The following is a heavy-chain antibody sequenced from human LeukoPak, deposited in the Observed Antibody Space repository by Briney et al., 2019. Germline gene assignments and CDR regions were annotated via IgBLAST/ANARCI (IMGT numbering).Heavy chain of an antibody. CDR1: GFTFSGYG. V-gene: IGHV4-31*02. CDR2: IYYSGST. Sequence: LRLSCAASGFTFSGYGMIWVRQAPGKGLEWMGYIYYSGSTYYNPSLKSRVTISVDTSKNQFSLKLSSVTAADTAVYYCARIPTRYDYYDSSGYYRDAFDIWGQGTMVTVSS. D-gene: IGHD3-22*01. J-gene: IGHJ3*02. CDR3: ARIPTRYDYYDSSGYYRDAFDI.